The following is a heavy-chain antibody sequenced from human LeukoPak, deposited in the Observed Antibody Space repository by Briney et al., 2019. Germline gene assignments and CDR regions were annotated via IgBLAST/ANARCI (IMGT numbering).Heavy chain of an antibody. CDR3: AREGHDSSGYYYVGDAFDI. Sequence: GASVKVSCKASGGTFSSYAISWVRQAPGQGLEWMGRIIPILGIANYAQKFQGRVTITADKSTSTAYMELSSLRSEDTAVYYCAREGHDSSGYYYVGDAFDIWGQGTMVTVSS. D-gene: IGHD3-22*01. J-gene: IGHJ3*02. CDR1: GGTFSSYA. CDR2: IIPILGIA. V-gene: IGHV1-69*04.